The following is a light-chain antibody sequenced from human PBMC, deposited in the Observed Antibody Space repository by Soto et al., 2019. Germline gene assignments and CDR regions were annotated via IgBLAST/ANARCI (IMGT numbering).Light chain of an antibody. V-gene: IGKV3-20*01. CDR1: QSVSSSY. CDR3: QQYGSSSWT. Sequence: EIVLTQSPGTLYLSPGERAALSCRASQSVSSSYLAWYQQKPGQAPRLLIYDASSRATGIPDRFSGSGSGTDVTLTISRLEPEDFAVYYCQQYGSSSWTFGQGTKVEIK. J-gene: IGKJ1*01. CDR2: DAS.